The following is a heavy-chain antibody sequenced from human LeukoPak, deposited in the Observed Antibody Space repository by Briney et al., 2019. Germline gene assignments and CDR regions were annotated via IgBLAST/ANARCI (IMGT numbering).Heavy chain of an antibody. CDR1: GYTFNSYY. Sequence: ASVKVSCKSSGYTFNSYYMHWVRQAPGQGLEWMGIINPTGGSTSYAQKFQGRVTMTRDTSTSTVYMDLSSLRSEDTAAYYCARCGSSGYHDGFDMWGQGTMVTVSS. V-gene: IGHV1-46*02. D-gene: IGHD3-22*01. CDR3: ARCGSSGYHDGFDM. J-gene: IGHJ3*02. CDR2: INPTGGST.